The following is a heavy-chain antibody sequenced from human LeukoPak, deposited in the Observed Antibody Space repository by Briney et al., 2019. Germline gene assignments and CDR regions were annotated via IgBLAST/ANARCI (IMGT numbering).Heavy chain of an antibody. J-gene: IGHJ5*02. D-gene: IGHD1-26*01. CDR2: IYYSGST. V-gene: IGHV4-31*03. CDR3: ARALLRNNWSDP. CDR1: GGSISSGGYY. Sequence: SETLSLTCTVSGGSISSGGYYWSWIRQHPGKGLEWIGYIYYSGSTYYNPSLKSRVTISVDTSKNQFSLKLSSVTAADTAVYYCARALLRNNWSDPWGQGTLVTVSS.